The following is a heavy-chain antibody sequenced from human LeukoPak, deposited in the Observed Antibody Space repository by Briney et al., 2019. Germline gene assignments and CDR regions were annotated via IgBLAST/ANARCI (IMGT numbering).Heavy chain of an antibody. J-gene: IGHJ4*02. CDR2: IYTSGST. CDR3: ARDLRDDSSGYAWYFDY. V-gene: IGHV4-61*02. Sequence: SQTLSLTCTVSGGSISSSSYYWSWIRQPAGKGLEWIGRIYTSGSTNYNPSLKSRVTISVDTSKNQFSLKLSSVTAADTAVYYCARDLRDDSSGYAWYFDYWGQGTLVTVSS. CDR1: GGSISSSSYY. D-gene: IGHD3-22*01.